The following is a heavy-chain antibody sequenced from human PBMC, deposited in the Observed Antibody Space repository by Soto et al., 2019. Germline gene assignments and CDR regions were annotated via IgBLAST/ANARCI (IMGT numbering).Heavy chain of an antibody. J-gene: IGHJ3*02. CDR2: MNHSGST. V-gene: IGHV4-34*01. D-gene: IGHD2-2*01. CDR3: ARGARGENRNIVVVPAASDAFDI. CDR1: GGSFSGYY. Sequence: SETLSLTXAVSGGSFSGYYWSWIRQPPGKGLEXXGEMNHSGSTNYNPSLKNRVTISLDTSKNQFSLKLSSVTAADTAVYYCARGARGENRNIVVVPAASDAFDIWGQGTMVTVSS.